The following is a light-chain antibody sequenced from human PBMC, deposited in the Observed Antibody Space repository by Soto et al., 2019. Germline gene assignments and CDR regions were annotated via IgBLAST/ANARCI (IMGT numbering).Light chain of an antibody. CDR3: QQYGTSSWT. J-gene: IGKJ1*01. CDR2: GAS. Sequence: PGERATLSCRASQSVSSNYLAWYQQKPGQAPRLLIYGASTRATGVPDRFSGSGSGTDFTLTISRLEPEDFAVYCCQQYGTSSWTFGQGTKVDIK. CDR1: QSVSSNY. V-gene: IGKV3-20*01.